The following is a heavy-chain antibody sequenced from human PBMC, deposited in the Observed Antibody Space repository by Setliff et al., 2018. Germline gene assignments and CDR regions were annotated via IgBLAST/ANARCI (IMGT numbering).Heavy chain of an antibody. Sequence: GGSLRLSCAASGLTLTPYTMTWVRQAPGKGPEWVSSISDTSAFIYYADSVKGRFTISRDNAKNTLYLQMNSLRADDTAVYYCARASLGKFGSAVEYSHHWGQGTLVTVSS. CDR1: GLTLTPYT. V-gene: IGHV3-21*06. CDR3: ARASLGKFGSAVEYSHH. CDR2: ISDTSAFI. J-gene: IGHJ1*01. D-gene: IGHD2-15*01.